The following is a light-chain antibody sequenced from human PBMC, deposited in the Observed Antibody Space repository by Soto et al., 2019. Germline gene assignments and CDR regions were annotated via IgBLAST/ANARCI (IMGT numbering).Light chain of an antibody. CDR1: QSINSR. CDR3: QQYNSYPWT. J-gene: IGKJ1*01. V-gene: IGKV1-5*03. CDR2: KAS. Sequence: DIQMTQSPSTLSASVGDRVTVTCRAGQSINSRLAWYQQKPGKAPKLLIYKASNLESGVPSRFSGTGYGAEFTLTISSLQPDDSATYYCQQYNSYPWTFGQGTEVEIK.